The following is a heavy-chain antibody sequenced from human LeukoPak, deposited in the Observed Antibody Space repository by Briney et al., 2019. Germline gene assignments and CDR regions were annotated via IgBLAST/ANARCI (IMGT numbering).Heavy chain of an antibody. Sequence: SETLSLTCTVSGGSLTGTYYYWGWVRQPPGKGLEWIGSISYSGAGSYNPSLKSRVTISVDTSKNLFSLKLSSVTAADTAVHYCARHNYDGSYYFDSWGQGTLVTVSS. CDR3: ARHNYDGSYYFDS. CDR1: GGSLTGTYYY. CDR2: ISYSGAG. J-gene: IGHJ4*02. V-gene: IGHV4-39*01. D-gene: IGHD3-22*01.